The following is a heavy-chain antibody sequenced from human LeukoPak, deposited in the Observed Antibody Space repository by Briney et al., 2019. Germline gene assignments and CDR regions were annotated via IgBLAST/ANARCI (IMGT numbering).Heavy chain of an antibody. CDR1: GFTLSRHP. V-gene: IGHV3-30*04. Sequence: GGSLRLSCVASGFTLSRHPIFWVRQAPGKGLEWVAVISHDGGKKYYTDSVKGRFTISRDNSKNTLYLQMNSLRAEDTAVYYCATLGTAMVTGFDYWGQGTLVTVSS. CDR3: ATLGTAMVTGFDY. J-gene: IGHJ4*02. CDR2: ISHDGGKK. D-gene: IGHD5-18*01.